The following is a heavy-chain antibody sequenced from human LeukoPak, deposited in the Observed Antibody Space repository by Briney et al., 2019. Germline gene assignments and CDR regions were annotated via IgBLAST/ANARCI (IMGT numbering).Heavy chain of an antibody. Sequence: ASVKVSCKASGYTFTSYDINWVRQATGQGLEWMGLRNPNSGNTGYAQKFQGRVTMTRNTSISTAYMELSSLRSEDTAVYYCARAGRGSGWPNYYYYGMDVWGQGTTVTVSS. CDR2: RNPNSGNT. J-gene: IGHJ6*02. CDR1: GYTFTSYD. CDR3: ARAGRGSGWPNYYYYGMDV. V-gene: IGHV1-8*01. D-gene: IGHD6-19*01.